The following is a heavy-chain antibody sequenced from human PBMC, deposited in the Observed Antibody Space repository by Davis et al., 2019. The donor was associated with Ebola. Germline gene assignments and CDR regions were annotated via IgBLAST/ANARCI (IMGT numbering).Heavy chain of an antibody. CDR2: ISSSGITI. J-gene: IGHJ6*02. V-gene: IGHV3-11*01. Sequence: SCAASGFTFSDYYMRWIRQAPGKALEWVSYISSSGITIYYADSAKGRFTISRDNAKNSLYLQMNSLRAEDTAVYYCARDSAYDFWSGYYLTAGVYGMDVWGQGTTVTVSS. D-gene: IGHD3-3*01. CDR3: ARDSAYDFWSGYYLTAGVYGMDV. CDR1: GFTFSDYY.